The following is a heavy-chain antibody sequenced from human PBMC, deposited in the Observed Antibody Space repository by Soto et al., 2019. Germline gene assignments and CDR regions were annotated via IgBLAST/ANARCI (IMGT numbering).Heavy chain of an antibody. J-gene: IGHJ6*02. CDR3: ARVGGMDV. CDR1: GGSISSYY. CDR2: IYYSGSA. V-gene: IGHV4-59*01. Sequence: SETLSLTCPVSGGSISSYYWSWIRQPPGKGLEWIGYIYYSGSANYNPSLKSRVTISVDTSKNQFSLKLSSVTAADTAVYYCARVGGMDVWGQGTTVTVSS.